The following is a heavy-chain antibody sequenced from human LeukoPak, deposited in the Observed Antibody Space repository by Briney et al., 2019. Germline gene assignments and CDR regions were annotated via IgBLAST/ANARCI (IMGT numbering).Heavy chain of an antibody. J-gene: IGHJ3*02. D-gene: IGHD3-10*01. CDR1: GYTFTGYY. Sequence: ASVKVSCKASGYTFTGYYMHWVRQAPGQGLEWMGRINPNSGGTNYAQKFQGRVTITRDTSISTAYMELSRLRSDDTAVYYCARDARDYGSGRRGAFDIWGQGTMVTVSS. CDR2: INPNSGGT. CDR3: ARDARDYGSGRRGAFDI. V-gene: IGHV1-2*06.